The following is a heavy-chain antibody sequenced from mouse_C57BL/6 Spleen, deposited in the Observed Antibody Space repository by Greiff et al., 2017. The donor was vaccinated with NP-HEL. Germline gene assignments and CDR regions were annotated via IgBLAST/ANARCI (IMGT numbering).Heavy chain of an antibody. Sequence: QVQLQQSGAELVKPGASVKLSCKASGYTFTSYWMHWVKQRPGQGLEWIGMIHPNSGSTNYNEKFKSKATLTVDKSSSTAYMQLSSLTSEDSAVYYCALITTDYFDYWGQGTTLTVSS. CDR1: GYTFTSYW. CDR3: ALITTDYFDY. CDR2: IHPNSGST. J-gene: IGHJ2*01. V-gene: IGHV1-64*01. D-gene: IGHD1-1*01.